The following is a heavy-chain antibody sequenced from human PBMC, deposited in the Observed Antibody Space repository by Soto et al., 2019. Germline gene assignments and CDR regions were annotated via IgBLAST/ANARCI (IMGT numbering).Heavy chain of an antibody. CDR3: ARFSSSSWYPALDY. CDR2: IYYSGST. Sequence: ASETLSLTCTVSGGSISSSSYYWGWIRQPPGKGLEWIGSIYYSGSTYYNPSLKSRVTISVDTSKNQFSLKLSSVTAADTAVYYCARFSSSSWYPALDYWGQGTLVTVSS. V-gene: IGHV4-39*01. CDR1: GGSISSSSYY. D-gene: IGHD6-13*01. J-gene: IGHJ4*02.